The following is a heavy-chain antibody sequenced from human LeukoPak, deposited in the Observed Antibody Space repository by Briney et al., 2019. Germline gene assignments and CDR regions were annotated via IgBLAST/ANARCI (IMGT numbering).Heavy chain of an antibody. CDR2: ISSSSSYI. V-gene: IGHV3-21*01. J-gene: IGHJ4*02. CDR3: ARGLAAAGRGGVFDY. CDR1: GFTFSNYA. Sequence: PGGSLRLSCAASGFTFSNYAMNWVRQAPGKGLEWVSSISSSSSYIYYADSVKGRFTISRDNAKNSLYLQMNSLRAEDTAVYYCARGLAAAGRGGVFDYWGQGTLVTVSS. D-gene: IGHD6-13*01.